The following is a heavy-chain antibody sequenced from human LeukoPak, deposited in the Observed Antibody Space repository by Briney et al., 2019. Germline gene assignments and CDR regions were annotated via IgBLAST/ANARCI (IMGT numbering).Heavy chain of an antibody. CDR2: ISGSGGTS. D-gene: IGHD3-10*01. CDR1: GFTFSSYG. V-gene: IGHV3-23*01. Sequence: GGSLRLSCAASGFTFSSYGMHWVRQAPGKGLEWVSVISGSGGTSYYADSVKGRFTISRDNSMNTLYLQMNSLRAEDTAVYYCAKGAVRATATNFDYWGQGTLVTVSS. CDR3: AKGAVRATATNFDY. J-gene: IGHJ4*02.